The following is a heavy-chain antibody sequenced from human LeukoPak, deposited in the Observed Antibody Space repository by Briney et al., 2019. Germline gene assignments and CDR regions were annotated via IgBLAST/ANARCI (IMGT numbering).Heavy chain of an antibody. CDR1: GFTVSSNY. Sequence: TGGFLRLSCEVSGFTVSSNYMTWVRQAPGKGLEWVSIIYSGGSTYYADSVKGRFAISRDNSKNTLYLQMNSLRAEDTAVFYCARDLTGDAYFDYWGQGTLVTVSS. CDR2: IYSGGST. V-gene: IGHV3-66*01. CDR3: ARDLTGDAYFDY. D-gene: IGHD7-27*01. J-gene: IGHJ4*02.